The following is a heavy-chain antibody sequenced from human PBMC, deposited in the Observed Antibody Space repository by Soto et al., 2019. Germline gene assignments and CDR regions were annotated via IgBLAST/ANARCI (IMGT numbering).Heavy chain of an antibody. V-gene: IGHV4-34*01. CDR2: INHSGST. Sequence: KTSETLSLTCAVYGGSFSGYYWSWIRQPPGKGLEWIGEINHSGSTNYNPSRKSRVTISVDTSKNQFSLKLSSVTAADTAVYYCARGRTIGLTIFGVVIDSAPYYYYYGMDVWGQGTTVTVSS. D-gene: IGHD3-3*01. J-gene: IGHJ6*02. CDR1: GGSFSGYY. CDR3: ARGRTIGLTIFGVVIDSAPYYYYYGMDV.